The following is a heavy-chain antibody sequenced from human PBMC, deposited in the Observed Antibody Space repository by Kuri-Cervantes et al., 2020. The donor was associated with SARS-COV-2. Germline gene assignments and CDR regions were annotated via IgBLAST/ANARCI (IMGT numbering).Heavy chain of an antibody. CDR3: ARDRVGVHDY. Sequence: GGSLRLSCAASGFAFSSYAIHWVRQAPGKGLEWVAIISYDGSNKYYAASVKGRFTISRDNSKNTLYLQMNSLRTEDTAIYYCARDRVGVHDYWGQGTLVTVSS. D-gene: IGHD2-21*01. J-gene: IGHJ4*02. V-gene: IGHV3-30-3*01. CDR1: GFAFSSYA. CDR2: ISYDGSNK.